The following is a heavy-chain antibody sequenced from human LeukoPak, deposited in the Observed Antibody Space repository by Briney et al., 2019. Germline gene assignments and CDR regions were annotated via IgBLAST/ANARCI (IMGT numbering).Heavy chain of an antibody. CDR2: ISGSGGST. Sequence: PGGSLRLSCAASGFTFSSYAMSWVRQAPGKGLEWVSAISGSGGSTYYADSVKGRFTISRDNSKNTLYLQMNSLRAEDTAVYYCAKEDTRLTVVVVAATLDWGQGTLVTVSS. V-gene: IGHV3-23*01. D-gene: IGHD2-15*01. J-gene: IGHJ4*02. CDR1: GFTFSSYA. CDR3: AKEDTRLTVVVVAATLD.